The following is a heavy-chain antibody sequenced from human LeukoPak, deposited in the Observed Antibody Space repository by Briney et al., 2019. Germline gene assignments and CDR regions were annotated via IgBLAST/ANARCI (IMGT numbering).Heavy chain of an antibody. CDR3: AHRLTLGGYSSSWYWFDP. CDR2: IYWDDDK. Sequence: GSGPTLVNPPQTLTLTCTFSGFSLSTSGVGVGWIRQPPGKALEWLALIYWDDDKRYSPSLKSRLTITKDTSKNQVVLTMTNMDPVDTATYYCAHRLTLGGYSSSWYWFDPWGQGTLVTVSS. V-gene: IGHV2-5*02. D-gene: IGHD6-13*01. J-gene: IGHJ5*02. CDR1: GFSLSTSGVG.